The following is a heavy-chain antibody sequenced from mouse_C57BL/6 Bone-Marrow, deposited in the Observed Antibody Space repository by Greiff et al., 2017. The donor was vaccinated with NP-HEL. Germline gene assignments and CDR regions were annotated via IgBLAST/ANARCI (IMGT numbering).Heavy chain of an antibody. CDR2: IDPSDSYT. V-gene: IGHV1-59*01. D-gene: IGHD2-3*01. CDR3: ARLGIYDGYYKAY. Sequence: QVQLQQPGAELVRPGTSVKLSCKASGYTFTSYWMHWVKQRPGQGLEWIGVIDPSDSYTNYNQKFKGKATLTVETSSSTAYMQLSSLTSEDSAVYYCARLGIYDGYYKAYWGQGTLVTVSA. CDR1: GYTFTSYW. J-gene: IGHJ3*01.